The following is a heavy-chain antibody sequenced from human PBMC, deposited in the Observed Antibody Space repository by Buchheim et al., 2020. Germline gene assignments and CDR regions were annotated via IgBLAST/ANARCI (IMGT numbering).Heavy chain of an antibody. V-gene: IGHV4-31*03. D-gene: IGHD3-22*01. CDR1: GGSISGGGYY. Sequence: QVQLQESGPGLVKPSQTLSLTCTVSGGSISGGGYYWSWIRQHPGKGLEWIGYIYYSGSTYYNPSLKSRCTISIETSTTQFSLKLSSVTAADTAVYYCARDSRGHSSGYYRWGQGTL. CDR3: ARDSRGHSSGYYR. J-gene: IGHJ4*02. CDR2: IYYSGST.